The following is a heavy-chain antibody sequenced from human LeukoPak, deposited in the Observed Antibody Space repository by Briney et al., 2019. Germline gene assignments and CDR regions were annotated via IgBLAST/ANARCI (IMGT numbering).Heavy chain of an antibody. CDR3: ARXXAGNXWDLDY. CDR2: IYPGDSDT. D-gene: IGHD1-26*01. CDR1: GYTFTSYW. Sequence: GESLKISCKGSGYTFTSYWIGWVRQMPGKGLESMGFIYPGDSDTRYSPSFEGQVTISADKSISTAYLQWSSLKASDTAMYYCARXXAGNXWDLDYWGQGTLVTVS. V-gene: IGHV5-51*01. J-gene: IGHJ4*02.